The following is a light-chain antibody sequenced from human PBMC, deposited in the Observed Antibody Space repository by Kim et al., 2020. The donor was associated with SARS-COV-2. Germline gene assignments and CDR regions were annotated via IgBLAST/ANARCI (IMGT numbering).Light chain of an antibody. CDR2: GAS. J-gene: IGKJ2*01. V-gene: IGKV3-15*01. Sequence: VSPGERATLSCRASRTVNSNLAWYQQKPGQAPRLLIYGASTRATDIPARFSGSGSGTEFVLTISSLQAEDFAVYYCQQYSTWPRTFGQGTKLEI. CDR3: QQYSTWPRT. CDR1: RTVNSN.